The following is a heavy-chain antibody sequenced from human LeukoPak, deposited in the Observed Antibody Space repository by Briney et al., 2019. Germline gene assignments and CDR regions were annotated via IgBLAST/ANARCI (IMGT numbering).Heavy chain of an antibody. V-gene: IGHV4-59*11. CDR2: IYISGST. Sequence: TLSLTCIGSVGSLRNQYWSWIRQPAGRGREWIGYIYISGSTNYNPYLKSRVTISVDTSNNQYSPQLSSVTAANTAVYYCARWALSKGFDYWGQGTLVTVSS. CDR1: VGSLRNQY. J-gene: IGHJ4*02. D-gene: IGHD1-26*01. CDR3: ARWALSKGFDY.